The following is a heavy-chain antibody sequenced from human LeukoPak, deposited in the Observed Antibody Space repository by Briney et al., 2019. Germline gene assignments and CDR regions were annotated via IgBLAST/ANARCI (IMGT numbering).Heavy chain of an antibody. J-gene: IGHJ6*02. D-gene: IGHD3-16*01. CDR2: INPNSGGT. V-gene: IGHV1-2*06. CDR1: GYTFTGYY. CDR3: ARSKGGAANYGMDV. Sequence: GASVKVSCKASGYTFTGYYMHWVRQAPGQGLEWMGRINPNSGGTNYAQKFQGRVTMTRDTSISTAYMELSRLRSDNTAVYYCARSKGGAANYGMDVWGQGTTVTVSS.